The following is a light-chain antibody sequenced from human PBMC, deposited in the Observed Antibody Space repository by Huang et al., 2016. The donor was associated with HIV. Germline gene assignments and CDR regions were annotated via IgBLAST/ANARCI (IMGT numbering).Light chain of an antibody. CDR1: QSIDRY. CDR2: AAS. V-gene: IGKV1-39*01. J-gene: IGKJ1*01. Sequence: DIQMTQSPSSLSASVGDRVTITCRASQSIDRYLNWYQQKPGEAPRLLIYAASTMQSGLPSRFSGTGSGTDFTLTISSLQPEDFATYYCQQSYSTSRTFGQGTKVEIK. CDR3: QQSYSTSRT.